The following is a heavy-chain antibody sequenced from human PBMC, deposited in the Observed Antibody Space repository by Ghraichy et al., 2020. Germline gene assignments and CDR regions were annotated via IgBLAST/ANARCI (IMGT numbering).Heavy chain of an antibody. CDR2: IYYSGST. J-gene: IGHJ3*02. D-gene: IGHD3-22*01. CDR1: GGSISSSSYY. V-gene: IGHV4-39*01. CDR3: ARLYYDSSGYYDAFDI. Sequence: SETLSLTCTVSGGSISSSSYYWGWIRQPPGKGLEWIGSIYYSGSTYYNPSLKSRVTISVDTSKNQFSLKLSSVTAADTAVYYCARLYYDSSGYYDAFDIWGQGTMVTVSS.